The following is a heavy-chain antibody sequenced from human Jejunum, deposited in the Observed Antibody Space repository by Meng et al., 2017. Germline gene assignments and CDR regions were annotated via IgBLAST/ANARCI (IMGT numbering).Heavy chain of an antibody. CDR1: GFGFSTYA. V-gene: IGHV3-30*04. CDR3: ARDSFEYYYDSSGPGFDY. J-gene: IGHJ4*02. CDR2: ISYDGSNK. D-gene: IGHD3-22*01. Sequence: GGSLRLSCAASGFGFSTYAMHWVRQAPGKGLECVTSISYDGSNKYYADSVKGRFTISRDNSRNTLYLQMNSLRTEDTAIYYCARDSFEYYYDSSGPGFDYWGQGTLVTVSS.